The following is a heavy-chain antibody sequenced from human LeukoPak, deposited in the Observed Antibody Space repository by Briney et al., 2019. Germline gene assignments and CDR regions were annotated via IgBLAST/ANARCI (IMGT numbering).Heavy chain of an antibody. CDR2: ISSSSSYI. J-gene: IGHJ3*02. Sequence: GGSLRLSCAASGFPFSRYSMNWVRHATGKGLEWVSSISSSSSYIYYADSVKGRFTISRDNAKKSLYLQMNSLRAEDTAVYCCAKEWLRDHAFDIWGQGTMVTVSS. CDR3: AKEWLRDHAFDI. V-gene: IGHV3-21*01. CDR1: GFPFSRYS. D-gene: IGHD5-12*01.